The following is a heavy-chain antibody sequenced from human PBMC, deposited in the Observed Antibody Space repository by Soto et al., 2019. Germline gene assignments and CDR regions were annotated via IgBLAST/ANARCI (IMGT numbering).Heavy chain of an antibody. CDR3: ARLEGDYDFWSGRSYYGMDV. D-gene: IGHD3-3*01. CDR2: IYYSGST. J-gene: IGHJ6*02. V-gene: IGHV4-39*01. Sequence: WETLSLTCTVSGGSISSSSYYWGWIRQPPGKGLEWIGSIYYSGSTYYNPSLKSRVTISVDTSKNQFSLKLSSVTAADTAVYYCARLEGDYDFWSGRSYYGMDVWGQGTTVTVSS. CDR1: GGSISSSSYY.